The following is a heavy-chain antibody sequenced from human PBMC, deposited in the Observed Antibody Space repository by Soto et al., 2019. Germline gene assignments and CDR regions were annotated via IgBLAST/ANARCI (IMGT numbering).Heavy chain of an antibody. CDR1: GFTFSSYW. V-gene: IGHV3-7*03. Sequence: GGSLRLSCAASGFTFSSYWMIWVRQAPGKGLEWVANIKQDGSEKYYVDSVKGRFTISRDNAKNSLYLQMNSLRAEDTAVYYCARARSSIVVVPADPYYYYYYGMDVWGQGTTVTVSS. J-gene: IGHJ6*02. CDR3: ARARSSIVVVPADPYYYYYYGMDV. D-gene: IGHD2-2*01. CDR2: IKQDGSEK.